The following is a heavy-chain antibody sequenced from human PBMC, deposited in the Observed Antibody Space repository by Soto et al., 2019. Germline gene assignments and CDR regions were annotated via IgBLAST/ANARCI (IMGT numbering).Heavy chain of an antibody. J-gene: IGHJ4*02. Sequence: EVQLLESGGGLVQPGGSLRLSCAASGFTFSSYAMNWVRQAPGKGLEWVSAISGSGGSTYYADSVKGRFTISRDNSKNTLYLQMNSLRAEDTAVYYCAKGKRVPKNFIAVAGTLDYWGQGTLVTVSS. CDR1: GFTFSSYA. CDR3: AKGKRVPKNFIAVAGTLDY. CDR2: ISGSGGST. V-gene: IGHV3-23*01. D-gene: IGHD6-19*01.